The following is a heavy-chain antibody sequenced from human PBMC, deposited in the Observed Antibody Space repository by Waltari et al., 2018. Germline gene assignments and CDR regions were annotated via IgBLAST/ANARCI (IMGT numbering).Heavy chain of an antibody. CDR1: GFTFSSYA. CDR2: ISYDGSNK. Sequence: QVQLVESGGGVVQPGRSLRLSCAASGFTFSSYAMHWVRQAPGKGLGWVAVISYDGSNKYYADSVKGRFTISRDNSKNTLYLQMNSLRAEDTAVYYCARENYGGAFDYWGQGTLVTVSS. D-gene: IGHD4-17*01. J-gene: IGHJ4*02. V-gene: IGHV3-30-3*01. CDR3: ARENYGGAFDY.